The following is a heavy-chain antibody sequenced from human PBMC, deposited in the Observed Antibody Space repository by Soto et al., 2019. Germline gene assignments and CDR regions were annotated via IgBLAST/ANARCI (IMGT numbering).Heavy chain of an antibody. V-gene: IGHV1-2*02. J-gene: IGHJ4*01. Sequence: QVQLVQSGAEVKRPGASVKVSCKASGYMFTGFYLHWVRQAPGQGLEWMGLINPNNGGTTYAKNFQGRVTMTRDSHISTAHIELSSLRPDDTAVYFSAAAAIPVAGRHPDFWGHGTMVTVS. D-gene: IGHD6-19*01. CDR2: INPNNGGT. CDR3: AAAAIPVAGRHPDF. CDR1: GYMFTGFY.